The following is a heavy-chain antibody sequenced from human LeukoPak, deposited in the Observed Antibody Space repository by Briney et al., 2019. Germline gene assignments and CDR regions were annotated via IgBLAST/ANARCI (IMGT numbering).Heavy chain of an antibody. CDR3: ARSQTRFATWAAGTDAFDI. J-gene: IGHJ3*02. CDR2: ISAYNGNT. CDR1: GYTFTSYG. V-gene: IGHV1-18*01. D-gene: IGHD6-13*01. Sequence: ASVKVSCKASGYTFTSYGISWVRQAPGQGLEWMGWISAYNGNTNYAQKLQGRVTMTTDTSTSTAYMELRSLRSEDTAVYYCARSQTRFATWAAGTDAFDIWGQGTMVTVSS.